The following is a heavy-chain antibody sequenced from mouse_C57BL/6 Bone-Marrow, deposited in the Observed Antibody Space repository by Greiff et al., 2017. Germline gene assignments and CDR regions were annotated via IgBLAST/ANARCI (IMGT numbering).Heavy chain of an antibody. CDR3: ANGTYAMDY. D-gene: IGHD2-1*01. V-gene: IGHV1-50*01. J-gene: IGHJ4*01. Sequence: VQLQQSGAELVKPGASVKLSCKASGYTFTSYWMQWVKQRPGQGLEWIGEIDPSDSYTNYNQKFKGKATLTVDTSSSTAYMQLSSLTSEDSAVYYCANGTYAMDYWGQGTSVTVSS. CDR2: IDPSDSYT. CDR1: GYTFTSYW.